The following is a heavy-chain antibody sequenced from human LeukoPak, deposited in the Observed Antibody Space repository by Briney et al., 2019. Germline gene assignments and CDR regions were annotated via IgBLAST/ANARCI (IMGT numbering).Heavy chain of an antibody. CDR1: GFTFSSYG. J-gene: IGHJ5*02. V-gene: IGHV4-34*01. CDR3: ARGLYDILTSYYPPSDRNWFDP. D-gene: IGHD3-9*01. CDR2: INHSGST. Sequence: GALRLSCATSGFTFSSYGMHWVRQPPGKGLEWVGEINHSGSTNYNPSLKSRVTISVDTSKNQFSLTLSSVTAADTAVYYCARGLYDILTSYYPPSDRNWFDPWGQGTLVTVSS.